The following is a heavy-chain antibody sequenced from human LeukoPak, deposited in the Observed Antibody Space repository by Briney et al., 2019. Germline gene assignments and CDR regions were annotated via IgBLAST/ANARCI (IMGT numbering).Heavy chain of an antibody. Sequence: KPSETLSLTCAVYGGSFRGYFWSWIRQPPGKGLEWIGYIYYSGSTNHNPSLQSRVTISVDTSKNQFSLKLNSVTAADTAVYYCARGGVPGGFYGSFDYWGQGTLVSVSS. J-gene: IGHJ4*02. CDR2: IYYSGST. CDR1: GGSFRGYF. V-gene: IGHV4-34*11. D-gene: IGHD3-3*01. CDR3: ARGGVPGGFYGSFDY.